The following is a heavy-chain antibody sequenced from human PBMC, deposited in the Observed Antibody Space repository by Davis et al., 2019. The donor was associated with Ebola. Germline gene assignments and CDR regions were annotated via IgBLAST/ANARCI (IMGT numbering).Heavy chain of an antibody. CDR1: AGIFNNYV. Sequence: SVKVSCKTSAGIFNNYVISWVRQAPGLGLEWMGGIIPLFGTTNYAQVLQGRVTITADASSTTVYMDLSSLTSDDTAIYYCARGGIMLAANSFFNSWGQGTLVTVSS. V-gene: IGHV1-69*13. J-gene: IGHJ4*02. CDR3: ARGGIMLAANSFFNS. D-gene: IGHD6-25*01. CDR2: IIPLFGTT.